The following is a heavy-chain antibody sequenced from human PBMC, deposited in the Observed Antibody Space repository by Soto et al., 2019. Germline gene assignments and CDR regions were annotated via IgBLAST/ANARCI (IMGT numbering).Heavy chain of an antibody. D-gene: IGHD6-6*01. CDR2: INPNSGGT. CDR3: ARRRLEYSSSVDYGMDV. CDR1: GYTFTGYY. V-gene: IGHV1-2*04. J-gene: IGHJ6*02. Sequence: ASVKVSCKASGYTFTGYYIHWVRQAPGQGLEWMGWINPNSGGTNYAQKFQGWVTMTRDTSISTAYMELSRLRSDDTAVYYCARRRLEYSSSVDYGMDVWGQGTTVTVSS.